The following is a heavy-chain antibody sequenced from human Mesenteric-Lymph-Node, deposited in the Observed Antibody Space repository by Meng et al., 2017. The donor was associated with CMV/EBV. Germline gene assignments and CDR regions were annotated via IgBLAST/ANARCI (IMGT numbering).Heavy chain of an antibody. CDR3: ARDHYYYDSSGYYPQSLNWFDP. V-gene: IGHV1-69*06. CDR1: YA. J-gene: IGHJ5*02. CDR2: IIPIFGTA. Sequence: YAISWVRQDPGQGLEWMGGIIPIFGTANYAQKFQGRVTITADKSTSTAYMELSSLRSEDTAVYYCARDHYYYDSSGYYPQSLNWFDPWGQGTLVTVSS. D-gene: IGHD3-22*01.